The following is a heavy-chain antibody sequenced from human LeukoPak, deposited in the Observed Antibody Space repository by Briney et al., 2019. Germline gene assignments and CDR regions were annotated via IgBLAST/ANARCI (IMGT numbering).Heavy chain of an antibody. D-gene: IGHD3-10*01. CDR1: GGSISDYY. J-gene: IGHJ4*02. Sequence: PSETLSLTCTVSGGSISDYYWTWIRQPPGKGLEWIGYVYYSGSTNYNPSLKSRVTISVDTSKNQFSLKLSSVTAADTAVYYCARENPFGVSGTSLFDYWGQGTLVTVSS. CDR3: ARENPFGVSGTSLFDY. V-gene: IGHV4-59*01. CDR2: VYYSGST.